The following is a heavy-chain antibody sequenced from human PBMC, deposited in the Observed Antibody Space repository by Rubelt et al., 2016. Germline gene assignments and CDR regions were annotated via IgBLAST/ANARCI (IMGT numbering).Heavy chain of an antibody. CDR3: ARDAYYYDSSVYPGGYYYYGMDV. V-gene: IGHV1-24*01. CDR1: GYTLTELS. CDR2: FDPEDGET. J-gene: IGHJ6*02. Sequence: SGAEVKKPGASVKVSCKVSGYTLTELSMHWVRQAPGKGLEWMGGFDPEDGETIYAQKFQGRVTMTEDTSTDTAYMELSSLRSEDTAVYYCARDAYYYDSSVYPGGYYYYGMDVWGQGTTVTVSS. D-gene: IGHD3-22*01.